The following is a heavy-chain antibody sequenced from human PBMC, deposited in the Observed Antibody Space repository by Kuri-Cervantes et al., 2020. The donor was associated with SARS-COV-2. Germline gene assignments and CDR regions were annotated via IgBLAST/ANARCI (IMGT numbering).Heavy chain of an antibody. Sequence: SCTVSGGSINSDGYYWSWIRQHPGKGLEWIGYIYSSGSTYYNPSLKSLITLSVDTSKNQFSLKLSSVTAADTPVYYCARDRTSGYYGMDVWGQGTTVTVSS. J-gene: IGHJ6*02. D-gene: IGHD2-15*01. CDR3: ARDRTSGYYGMDV. CDR2: IYSSGST. CDR1: GGSINSDGYY. V-gene: IGHV4-31*01.